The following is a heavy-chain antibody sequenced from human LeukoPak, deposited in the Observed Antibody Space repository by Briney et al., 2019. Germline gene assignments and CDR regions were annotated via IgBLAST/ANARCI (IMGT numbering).Heavy chain of an antibody. J-gene: IGHJ3*02. CDR1: GYSFTSYW. D-gene: IGHD5-18*01. Sequence: GESLKISCKGSGYSFTSYWIGWVRQMPGKGLEWMGIIYPGDSDTRYSPSFQGQVTISADKSISTAYLQWSSLKASDTAMYYCARRGRGYSYGYGLQSIGEPHAFDIWGQGTMVTVSS. CDR2: IYPGDSDT. CDR3: ARRGRGYSYGYGLQSIGEPHAFDI. V-gene: IGHV5-51*01.